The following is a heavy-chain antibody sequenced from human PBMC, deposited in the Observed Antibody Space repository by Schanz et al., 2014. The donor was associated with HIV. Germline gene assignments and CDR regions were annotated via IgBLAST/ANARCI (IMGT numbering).Heavy chain of an antibody. D-gene: IGHD2-15*01. J-gene: IGHJ5*02. CDR2: YIPTLGIA. CDR3: ARSAEFCSGGSCPPSWFDP. V-gene: IGHV1-69*10. CDR1: GYTFSDYD. Sequence: QVQLVQSGPEVKKPGASVRVSCETSGYTFSDYDINWVRQAPGQGLEWMGGYIPTLGIANYAQKFQGRVTIIADESTNTAYMDLSSLRSEDTAVYYCARSAEFCSGGSCPPSWFDPWGQGTLVTVSS.